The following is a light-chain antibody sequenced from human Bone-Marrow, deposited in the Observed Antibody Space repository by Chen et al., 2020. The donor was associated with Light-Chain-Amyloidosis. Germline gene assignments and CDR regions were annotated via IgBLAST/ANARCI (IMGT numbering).Light chain of an antibody. J-gene: IGKJ4*01. Sequence: EIVLTQSPGTLSLSPGEGANLSCRASQTISSNYLTWYQKKFGQAPRLLIYGSSGRATGIPDRFTGSGSGTDFTLTINRLEPEDFAMYYCQQYGTSPLTFGGGTKVEIK. CDR2: GSS. V-gene: IGKV3-20*01. CDR1: QTISSNY. CDR3: QQYGTSPLT.